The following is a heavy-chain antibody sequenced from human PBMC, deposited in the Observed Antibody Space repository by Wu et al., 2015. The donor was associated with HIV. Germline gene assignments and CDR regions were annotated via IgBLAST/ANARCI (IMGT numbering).Heavy chain of an antibody. CDR3: VRDQQWPTDYYHYYGMDV. CDR2: ISAYDGNT. J-gene: IGHJ6*02. CDR1: GYTFTSYG. Sequence: QVQLVQSGAEVKKPGASVKVSCKASGYTFTSYGISWVRQAPGQGLEWMGWISAYDGNTNYARTLQGRVTMTTDTSTSTAYMEVRSLRSDDTAVFYCVRDQQWPTDYYHYYGMDVWGQGTTVTV. V-gene: IGHV1-18*01. D-gene: IGHD6-19*01.